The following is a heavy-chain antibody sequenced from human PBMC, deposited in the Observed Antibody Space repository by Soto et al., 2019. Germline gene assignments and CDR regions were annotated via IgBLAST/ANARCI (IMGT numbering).Heavy chain of an antibody. V-gene: IGHV3-30*03. D-gene: IGHD4-4*01. J-gene: IGHJ6*02. CDR1: GFIFTSYG. Sequence: QPVGSLRLSCAASGFIFTSYGMHWVRQAPGKGLEWMALILHDGSAEYYADSVKGRFTISRDNSKNTLYLQMNSLTAEDTAVYYCARSRDGYSFYFYYGMDGWGQGTTVTVSS. CDR3: ARSRDGYSFYFYYGMDG. CDR2: ILHDGSAE.